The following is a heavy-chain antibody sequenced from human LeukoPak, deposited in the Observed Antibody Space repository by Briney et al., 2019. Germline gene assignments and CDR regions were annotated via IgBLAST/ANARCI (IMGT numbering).Heavy chain of an antibody. V-gene: IGHV4-61*02. CDR3: ARETFYRDYDY. Sequence: SQTLSLTCTVSGGSISSGRYYWSWIRQPAGKGLEWIGRIYTSGSTNYNPSLKSRVTISVDTSKNQFSLKLSSVTAADTAVYYCARETFYRDYDYWGQGTLVTVSS. CDR1: GGSISSGRYY. CDR2: IYTSGST. J-gene: IGHJ4*02. D-gene: IGHD1-14*01.